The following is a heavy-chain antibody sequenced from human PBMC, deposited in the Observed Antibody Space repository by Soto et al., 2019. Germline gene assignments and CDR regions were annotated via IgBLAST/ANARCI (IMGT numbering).Heavy chain of an antibody. J-gene: IGHJ4*02. Sequence: PGGSLRLSCAASGFTFSSYAMSWVRQAPGKGLEWVSVISGSGGSTYYADSVKGRFTISRDNSKNTLYLQMNSLRAEDTAVYYCAKDCTNGVCDGGYDDYWGQGTLVTVSS. CDR2: ISGSGGST. V-gene: IGHV3-23*01. CDR3: AKDCTNGVCDGGYDDY. CDR1: GFTFSSYA. D-gene: IGHD2-8*01.